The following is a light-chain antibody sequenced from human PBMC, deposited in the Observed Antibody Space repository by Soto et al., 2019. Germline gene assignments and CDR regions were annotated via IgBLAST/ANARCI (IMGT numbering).Light chain of an antibody. J-gene: IGKJ1*01. Sequence: DIVMTQSPLSLPVTPGEPASISCRSSQSLLSSDGYNFLDWYLQKPGQSPHLLIYLGSNRASGVPDRCSGSGSGTDFTLKISRVEAEDVGVYYCMQALQTPRTFGQGTKVEIK. CDR3: MQALQTPRT. V-gene: IGKV2-28*01. CDR1: QSLLSSDGYNF. CDR2: LGS.